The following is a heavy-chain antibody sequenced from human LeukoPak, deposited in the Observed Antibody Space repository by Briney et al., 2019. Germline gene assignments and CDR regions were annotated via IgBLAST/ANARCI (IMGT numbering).Heavy chain of an antibody. CDR2: IIPILGIA. Sequence: SVKVSCKASGGTFSSYTISWVRQAPGQGLEWMGRIIPILGIANYAQKFQGRVTITADKSTSTAYMELRSLTSDDTAVYYCARWGGATTPFDYWGQGTLVTVSS. CDR1: GGTFSSYT. J-gene: IGHJ4*02. D-gene: IGHD1-26*01. V-gene: IGHV1-69*02. CDR3: ARWGGATTPFDY.